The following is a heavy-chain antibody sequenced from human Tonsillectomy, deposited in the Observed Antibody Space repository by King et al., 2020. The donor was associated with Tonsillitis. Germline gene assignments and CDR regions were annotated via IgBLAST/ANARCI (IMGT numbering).Heavy chain of an antibody. CDR2: IYYSGST. CDR3: AREAVRGGHHFDY. J-gene: IGHJ4*02. V-gene: IGHV4-59*01. D-gene: IGHD3-10*01. Sequence: VQLQESGPGLVKPSETLSLTCTVSGGFISSYYWSWIRQPPGKGLGWIGYIYYSGSTNYNPSLKSRVTISVDTSKNQFSLKLSSVTAADTAVYYCAREAVRGGHHFDYWGQGTLVTVSS. CDR1: GGFISSYY.